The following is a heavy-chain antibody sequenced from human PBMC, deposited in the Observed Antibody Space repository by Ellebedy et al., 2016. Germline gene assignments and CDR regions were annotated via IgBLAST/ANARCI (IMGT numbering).Heavy chain of an antibody. CDR1: GFTFSSYG. CDR3: AKPKGYSYGLNYYYIDV. CDR2: ISYVGSNK. D-gene: IGHD5-18*01. V-gene: IGHV3-30*18. Sequence: GESLKISXAASGFTFSSYGMHLVRHAPGKGLEWVAVISYVGSNKYYANSVKGRFTISRDNSKTTLYLQMNSLRAEDTAVYYCAKPKGYSYGLNYYYIDVWGRGTTVTVSS. J-gene: IGHJ6*03.